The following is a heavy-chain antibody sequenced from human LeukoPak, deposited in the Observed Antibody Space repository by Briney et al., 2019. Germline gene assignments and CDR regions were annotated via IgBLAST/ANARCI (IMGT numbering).Heavy chain of an antibody. CDR1: GFTFSSYS. J-gene: IGHJ4*02. Sequence: GGSLRLSCAASGFTFSSYSMNWVRLAPGKGLEWVSSISSSSSYIYYADSVKGRFTISRDNAKNSLYLQMNSLRAEDTAVYYCAVSIVVVPAASPRDYWGQGTLVTVSS. CDR2: ISSSSSYI. CDR3: AVSIVVVPAASPRDY. V-gene: IGHV3-21*01. D-gene: IGHD2-2*01.